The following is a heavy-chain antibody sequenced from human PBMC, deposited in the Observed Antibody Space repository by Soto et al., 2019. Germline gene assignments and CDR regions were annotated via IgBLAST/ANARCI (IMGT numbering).Heavy chain of an antibody. D-gene: IGHD6-19*01. CDR1: GFTFSSYA. J-gene: IGHJ5*02. CDR3: AKHKSIAVAGPTRFDP. Sequence: GGSLRLSCAASGFTFSSYAMSWVRQAPGKGLEWVSATSGSGGSTYYADSVKGRFTISRDNSKNTLYLQMNILRAEDTAVYYCAKHKSIAVAGPTRFDPWGQGTLVTVSS. V-gene: IGHV3-23*01. CDR2: TSGSGGST.